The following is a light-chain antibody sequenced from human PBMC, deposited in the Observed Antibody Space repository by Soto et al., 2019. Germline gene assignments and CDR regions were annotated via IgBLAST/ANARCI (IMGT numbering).Light chain of an antibody. Sequence: QAVVTQEPSLTVSPGWTVTLTCGSSTGAVTNGHYPYWFQQKPGQAPRTLIYDTTNRHSWTPARFSDSLLGGKAALTLSGGQPEDEAEYYCLLSYNGYDLFGNGTKLTVL. CDR1: TGAVTNGHY. CDR3: LLSYNGYDL. J-gene: IGLJ1*01. V-gene: IGLV7-46*01. CDR2: DTT.